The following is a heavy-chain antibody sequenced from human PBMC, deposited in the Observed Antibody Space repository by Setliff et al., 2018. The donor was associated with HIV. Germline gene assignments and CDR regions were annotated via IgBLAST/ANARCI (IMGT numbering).Heavy chain of an antibody. CDR1: GFSFRNSFYN. V-gene: IGHV4-39*01. D-gene: IGHD6-13*01. CDR2: IYYSGTT. CDR3: ARHRYSSSINWFDP. Sequence: PSETLSLTCNVSGFSFRNSFYNWGWIRQPPGKGLERIGTIYYSGTTYYNPSLKSRVTMSIDTSQNQFSLKLTSVTATDTAVYYCARHRYSSSINWFDPWGQGTLVTVSS. J-gene: IGHJ5*02.